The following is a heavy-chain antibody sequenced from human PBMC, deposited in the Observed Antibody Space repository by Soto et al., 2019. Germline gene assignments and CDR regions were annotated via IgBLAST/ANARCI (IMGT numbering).Heavy chain of an antibody. V-gene: IGHV4-59*08. D-gene: IGHD6-13*01. J-gene: IGHJ6*02. Sequence: SETLSLTCTVSGGSISSYYWSWIRQPPGKGLEWIGYIYYSGSTNYNPSLKSRVTISVDTSKNQFSLKLSSVTAADTAVYYCARHPLAAAGLYYYYGMDVWGQGTTVT. CDR3: ARHPLAAAGLYYYYGMDV. CDR2: IYYSGST. CDR1: GGSISSYY.